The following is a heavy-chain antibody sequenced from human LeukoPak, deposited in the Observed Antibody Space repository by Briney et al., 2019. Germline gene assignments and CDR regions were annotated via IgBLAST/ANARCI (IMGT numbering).Heavy chain of an antibody. CDR3: ARVPAYYDSSGYFPAGFDY. V-gene: IGHV4-34*01. J-gene: IGHJ4*02. CDR1: GGSFSGYY. Sequence: SETLSLTCAVYGGSFSGYYWSWIRQPPGKGLEWIGEINHSGSTNYNPSLKSRVTISVDTSKNQFSLKLSSVTAADTAVYYCARVPAYYDSSGYFPAGFDYWGQGTLVTVSS. D-gene: IGHD3-22*01. CDR2: INHSGST.